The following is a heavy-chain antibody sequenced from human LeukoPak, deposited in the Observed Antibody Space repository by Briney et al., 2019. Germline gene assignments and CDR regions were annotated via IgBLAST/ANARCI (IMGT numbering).Heavy chain of an antibody. CDR2: ISGSTYRT. V-gene: IGHV3-23*01. D-gene: IGHD2-15*01. J-gene: IGHJ4*02. CDR1: GFTFNSYA. CDR3: AKRLLHYFGS. Sequence: GGSLRLSCAASGFTFNSYAMSWVRQAPGKGLEWVAGISGSTYRTYYADYVKGRFTISRDNSKNTLYLQMNGLRAEDTAVYYCAKRLLHYFGSWGQGTLVTVSS.